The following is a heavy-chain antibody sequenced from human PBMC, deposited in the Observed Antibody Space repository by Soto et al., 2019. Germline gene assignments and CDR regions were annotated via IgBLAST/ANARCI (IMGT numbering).Heavy chain of an antibody. D-gene: IGHD6-13*01. CDR1: GGTFSSYT. J-gene: IGHJ3*02. CDR3: ARGWFRGSWYPAFDI. V-gene: IGHV1-69*02. CDR2: IIPILGIA. Sequence: SVKVSCKASGGTFSSYTISWVRQAPGQGLEWMGRIIPILGIANYAQKFQGRVTITADKSTSTAYMELRSLRSDDTAVYYCARGWFRGSWYPAFDIWGQGTMVTVSS.